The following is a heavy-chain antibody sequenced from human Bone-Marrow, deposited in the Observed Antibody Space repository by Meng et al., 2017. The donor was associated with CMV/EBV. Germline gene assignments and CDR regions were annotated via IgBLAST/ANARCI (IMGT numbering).Heavy chain of an antibody. D-gene: IGHD6-6*01. V-gene: IGHV4-34*01. Sequence: SETLSLTCAVYGGSFSGYYWSWIRQPPGKGLEWIGEINHSGSTYYNPSLKSRVTISVDTSKNQFSLKLSSVTAADTAVYYCAREWGAARAPLRYYYYYGMDGWGQGTTVTVSS. CDR2: INHSGST. CDR1: GGSFSGYY. J-gene: IGHJ6*02. CDR3: AREWGAARAPLRYYYYYGMDG.